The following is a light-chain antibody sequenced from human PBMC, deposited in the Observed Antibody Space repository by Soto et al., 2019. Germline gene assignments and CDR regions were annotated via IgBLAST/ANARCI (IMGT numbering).Light chain of an antibody. J-gene: IGKJ3*01. V-gene: IGKV1-12*01. CDR2: AAS. CDR3: QQANSFPRT. Sequence: DIQMTQSPSSVSASVGDRVTITCRATQGISSWLAWDQQKPGKAPKLLIYAASSLQSGVPSRFSGSGSGTDFTLTINSLQPEDFATYYCQQANSFPRTFGPGTKVDIK. CDR1: QGISSW.